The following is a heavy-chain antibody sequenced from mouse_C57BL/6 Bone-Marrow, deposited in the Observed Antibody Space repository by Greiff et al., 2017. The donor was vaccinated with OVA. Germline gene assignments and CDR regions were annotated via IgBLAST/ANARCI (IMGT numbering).Heavy chain of an antibody. D-gene: IGHD4-1*01. V-gene: IGHV1-50*01. J-gene: IGHJ3*01. Sequence: QVQLKQPGAELVKPGASVKLSCKASGYTFTSYWMQWVKQRPGQGLEWIGEIDPSDSYTNYNQKFKGKATLTVDTSSSTAYMQLSSLTSEDSAVYYCARTTGTFAYWGQGTLVTVSA. CDR2: IDPSDSYT. CDR3: ARTTGTFAY. CDR1: GYTFTSYW.